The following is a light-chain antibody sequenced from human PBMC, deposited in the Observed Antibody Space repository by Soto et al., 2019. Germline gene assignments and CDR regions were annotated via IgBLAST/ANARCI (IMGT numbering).Light chain of an antibody. CDR3: SSYTRRSTVV. J-gene: IGLJ2*01. Sequence: QSALTQPASVSGSPGQSITISCTGTSSDVGAYNYVSWYQQHPGKAPKLMIYEVSNRPSGVSSRFSGSKSGNTASLSISGLQSEDEADYYCSSYTRRSTVVFGGGTKLTVL. V-gene: IGLV2-14*01. CDR1: SSDVGAYNY. CDR2: EVS.